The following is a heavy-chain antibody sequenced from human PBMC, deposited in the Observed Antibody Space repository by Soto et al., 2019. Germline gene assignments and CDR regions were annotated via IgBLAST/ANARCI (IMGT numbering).Heavy chain of an antibody. Sequence: EVQLVESGGGLVQPGRSLRLSCAASGFTFDDYAMHWVRQAPGKGLEWVAGISWNSGSIGYADSVKGRFTISRDNAKNPLYLPMNSLRAEDTALYYCAKDIWEGYEGSSGSHFDYWGQGTLVTVSS. J-gene: IGHJ4*02. V-gene: IGHV3-9*01. CDR3: AKDIWEGYEGSSGSHFDY. CDR1: GFTFDDYA. CDR2: ISWNSGSI. D-gene: IGHD3-22*01.